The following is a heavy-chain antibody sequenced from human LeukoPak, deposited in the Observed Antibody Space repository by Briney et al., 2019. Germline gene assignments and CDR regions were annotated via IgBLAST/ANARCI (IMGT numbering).Heavy chain of an antibody. J-gene: IGHJ3*02. Sequence: GGSLRLSCAVSGFTFSTSWMTWVRRAPGKGLQWVSFIGNSGTIYYADSVKGRLTISRDNARNSLYLQISSLRAEDTAVYYCARENGFCSGGRCYQGAFDIWGQGTMVTVSS. CDR1: GFTFSTSW. CDR2: IGNSGTI. D-gene: IGHD2-15*01. V-gene: IGHV3-48*01. CDR3: ARENGFCSGGRCYQGAFDI.